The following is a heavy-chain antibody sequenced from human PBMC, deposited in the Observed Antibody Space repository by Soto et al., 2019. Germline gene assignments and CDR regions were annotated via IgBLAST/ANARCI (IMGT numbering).Heavy chain of an antibody. CDR3: ANGPSGWYSYFDY. V-gene: IGHV1-2*02. Sequence: ASVKVSCKASGFIFTGYYMHWVRQAPGQGLEWMGWITPNSGGTNYAQKFRGRVTMTRDTSISTVYMELSRLGSDDTAVYYCANGPSGWYSYFDYWGQGTLVTVSS. D-gene: IGHD6-19*01. CDR2: ITPNSGGT. J-gene: IGHJ4*02. CDR1: GFIFTGYY.